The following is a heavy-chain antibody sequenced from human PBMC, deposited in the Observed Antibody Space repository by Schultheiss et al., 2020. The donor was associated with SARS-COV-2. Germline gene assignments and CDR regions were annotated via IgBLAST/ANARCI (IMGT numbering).Heavy chain of an antibody. V-gene: IGHV3-9*01. D-gene: IGHD3-10*01. CDR3: AREEGRGYRGYGSFDY. J-gene: IGHJ4*02. Sequence: LRLSCAASGFTFDDYAMHWVRQAPGKGLERVSGISWNSGSIGYADSVKGRFTISRDNSKNTLYLQMNSLRAEDTAVYYCAREEGRGYRGYGSFDYWGQGTLVTVSS. CDR1: GFTFDDYA. CDR2: ISWNSGSI.